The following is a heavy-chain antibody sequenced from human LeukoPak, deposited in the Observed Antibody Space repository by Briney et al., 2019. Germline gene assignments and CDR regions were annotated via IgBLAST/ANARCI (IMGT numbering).Heavy chain of an antibody. CDR3: AREDILTLGIDY. D-gene: IGHD3-9*01. Sequence: GRSLRLSCAASGFTFSSYAMHWVRQAPGKGLEWVAVISYDGSNKYYADSAKGRFTISRDNSKNTLYLQMNSLRAEDTAVYYCAREDILTLGIDYWGQGTLVTVSS. V-gene: IGHV3-30*04. CDR2: ISYDGSNK. J-gene: IGHJ4*02. CDR1: GFTFSSYA.